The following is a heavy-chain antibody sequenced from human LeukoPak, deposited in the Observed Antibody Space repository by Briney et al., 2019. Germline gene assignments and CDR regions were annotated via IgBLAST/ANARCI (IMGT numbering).Heavy chain of an antibody. V-gene: IGHV3-30*03. CDR1: GFTFSSYG. D-gene: IGHD2-21*02. J-gene: IGHJ4*02. Sequence: PGGSLRLSCAASGFTFSSYGMHRVRQAPGKGLEWVAVISYDGSNKYYADSVKGRFTIFRDNSKNTLYLQMNSLRAEDTAVYYCARESYCGGDCPRDYWGQGTLVTVSS. CDR3: ARESYCGGDCPRDY. CDR2: ISYDGSNK.